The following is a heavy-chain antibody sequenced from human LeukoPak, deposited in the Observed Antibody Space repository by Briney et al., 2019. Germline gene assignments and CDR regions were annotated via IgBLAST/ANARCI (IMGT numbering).Heavy chain of an antibody. CDR3: AKPYGNCDSASCYLSFDQ. D-gene: IGHD2-2*03. Sequence: PGGSLRLSCAASGFTFRTYAMSWVRQAPGKGLEWVSGISDSGDGTYYAESVRGRFTISRDNSKNTLYLQVDSLRAEDTAVYYCAKPYGNCDSASCYLSFDQWGQGTVVTVSS. J-gene: IGHJ4*02. CDR1: GFTFRTYA. V-gene: IGHV3-23*01. CDR2: ISDSGDGT.